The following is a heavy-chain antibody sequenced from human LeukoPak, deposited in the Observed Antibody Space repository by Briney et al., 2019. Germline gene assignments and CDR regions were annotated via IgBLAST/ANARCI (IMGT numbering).Heavy chain of an antibody. D-gene: IGHD3-10*01. CDR1: GGSISSYY. CDR2: IYTSGST. J-gene: IGHJ4*02. Sequence: SETLSLTCTVSGGSISSYYWSWIRQPAGKGLEWIGRIYTSGSTNYNPSLKSRVTMSVDTCKDQFALELRSVNAAGTGGEYGARVRASASYYIYYWGQGTLVTVSS. V-gene: IGHV4-4*07. CDR3: ARVRASASYYIYY.